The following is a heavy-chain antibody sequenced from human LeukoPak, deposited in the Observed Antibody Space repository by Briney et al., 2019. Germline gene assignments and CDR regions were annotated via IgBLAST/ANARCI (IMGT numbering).Heavy chain of an antibody. Sequence: GGSLRLSCAASGFTFSGSAMHWVRQASGKGLEWVGRIRSKANSYATAYAASVKGRFTISRDDSKNTAYLQMNSLKTEDTAVYYCTRAGDTRAFDIWGQGTMVTVSS. CDR1: GFTFSGSA. J-gene: IGHJ3*02. D-gene: IGHD5-18*01. CDR2: IRSKANSYAT. V-gene: IGHV3-73*01. CDR3: TRAGDTRAFDI.